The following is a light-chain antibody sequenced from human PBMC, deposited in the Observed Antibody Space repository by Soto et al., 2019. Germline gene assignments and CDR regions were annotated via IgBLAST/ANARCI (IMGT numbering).Light chain of an antibody. CDR3: QQYDNLPLI. CDR1: QDIRKY. V-gene: IGKV1-33*01. CDR2: DAS. Sequence: IQMTQSPSSLSASVGDRVTITCQATQDIRKYLNWYQQKPGKAPKLLIYDASSLETGVPSRFSGGGSGTDFTFTISSLQPEDFATYYCQQYDNLPLIFGQGTRLEIK. J-gene: IGKJ5*01.